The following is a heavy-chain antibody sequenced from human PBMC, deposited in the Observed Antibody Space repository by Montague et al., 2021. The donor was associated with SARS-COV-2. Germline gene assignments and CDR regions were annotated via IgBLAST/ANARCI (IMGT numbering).Heavy chain of an antibody. D-gene: IGHD3-10*01. V-gene: IGHV4-34*01. CDR1: GGSFSTYS. J-gene: IGHJ6*03. CDR3: ARLGDGVVPSPILGVGPYYSYYYMAF. CDR2: IHHGGST. Sequence: SETLSLTCAVHGGSFSTYSWNWIRQPPGKGLEWIGEIHHGGSTNYNPSLKSRVTISADTSKNQFSLKLTSVAAADTAVYYCARLGDGVVPSPILGVGPYYSYYYMAFWGKGTTVTVSS.